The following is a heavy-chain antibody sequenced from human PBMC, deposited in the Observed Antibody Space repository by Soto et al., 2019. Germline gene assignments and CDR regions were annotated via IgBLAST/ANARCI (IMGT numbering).Heavy chain of an antibody. J-gene: IGHJ4*02. V-gene: IGHV1-69*19. CDR2: ISPMFGAA. Sequence: QVQLVQSGAEMKKPGSSVKVSCQSSGGTFNTYAMNWVRQAPGQGPEWMGDISPMFGAANYAPKFQGRVTITAVESTGTSYMQLSSFTSEDTALYFCAREVQVHTPAFVYWGQGTLVTVSS. D-gene: IGHD3-10*01. CDR3: AREVQVHTPAFVY. CDR1: GGTFNTYA.